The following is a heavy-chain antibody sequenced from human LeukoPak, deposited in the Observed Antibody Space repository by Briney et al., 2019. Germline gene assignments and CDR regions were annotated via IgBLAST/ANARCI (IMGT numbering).Heavy chain of an antibody. J-gene: IGHJ4*02. CDR3: ARDAGYSNYPSDY. Sequence: SETLSLTCTVSGGSISSSTYYWGWIRQPPGKGLEWIGSITYSGSTYYNPSLKSRVTISVDTSKNQFSLKLISVTAADTAVYYCARDAGYSNYPSDYWGQGTLVTVSS. CDR2: ITYSGST. CDR1: GGSISSSTYY. V-gene: IGHV4-39*07. D-gene: IGHD4-11*01.